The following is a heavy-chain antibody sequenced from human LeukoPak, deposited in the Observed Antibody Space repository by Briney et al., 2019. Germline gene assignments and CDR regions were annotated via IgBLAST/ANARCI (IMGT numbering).Heavy chain of an antibody. J-gene: IGHJ4*02. CDR1: GFTLSSYW. CDR3: ARGQAYCGGDCYSD. D-gene: IGHD2-21*02. V-gene: IGHV3-7*04. Sequence: PGGSLRLSCAASGFTLSSYWMSWVRQAPGKGLEWVANIKQDGSEKYYVDSVKGRFTISRDNAKNSLYLQMNSLRAEDTAVYYCARGQAYCGGDCYSDWGQGTLVTVSS. CDR2: IKQDGSEK.